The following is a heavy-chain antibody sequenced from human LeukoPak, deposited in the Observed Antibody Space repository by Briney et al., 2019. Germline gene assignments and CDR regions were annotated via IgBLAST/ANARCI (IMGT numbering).Heavy chain of an antibody. D-gene: IGHD3-22*01. J-gene: IGHJ4*02. V-gene: IGHV3-23*01. CDR1: GFTFSSYA. CDR3: TTPPGYYDRSPFDY. Sequence: QPGGSLRLSCAASGFTFSSYAMSWVRQAPGKGLEWVSAISGSGRSTYYADSVKGRFTISRDNSKNTLYLQMNSLRAEDTAIYYCTTPPGYYDRSPFDYWGQGTLVTVSS. CDR2: ISGSGRST.